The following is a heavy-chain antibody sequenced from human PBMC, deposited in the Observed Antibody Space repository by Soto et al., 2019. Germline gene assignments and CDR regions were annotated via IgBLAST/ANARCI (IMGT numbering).Heavy chain of an antibody. CDR2: ISSSGSTI. J-gene: IGHJ3*02. Sequence: EVQLVESGGGLVQPGGSLRLSCAASGFTFSSYEMNWVRQAPGKGLECVSYISSSGSTIYYADSVKGRFTISRDNAKNSLYLQMNSLRAEDTAVYYCARGGEGYCSGGSCPVAFDIWGQGTMVTVSS. CDR1: GFTFSSYE. V-gene: IGHV3-48*03. CDR3: ARGGEGYCSGGSCPVAFDI. D-gene: IGHD2-15*01.